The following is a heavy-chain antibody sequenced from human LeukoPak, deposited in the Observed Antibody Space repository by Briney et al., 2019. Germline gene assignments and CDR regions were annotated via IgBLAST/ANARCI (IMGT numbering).Heavy chain of an antibody. CDR1: GGSISSYY. J-gene: IGHJ4*02. CDR3: ARSPFAADRWLQPDYFDY. CDR2: IYYSGST. Sequence: PSETLSLTCTVSGGSISSYYWSWIRQPPGKGLEWIGYIYYSGSTNYNPSLKSRVTISVDTSKNQFSLKLSSVTAADTAVYYCARSPFAADRWLQPDYFDYWGQGTLVTVSS. V-gene: IGHV4-59*01. D-gene: IGHD5-24*01.